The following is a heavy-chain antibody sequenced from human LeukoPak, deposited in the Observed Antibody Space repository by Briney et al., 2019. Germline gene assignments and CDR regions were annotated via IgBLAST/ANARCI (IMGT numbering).Heavy chain of an antibody. D-gene: IGHD2-2*01. V-gene: IGHV1-2*02. CDR2: INPSSGGT. Sequence: ASVKVSCKASGYTFTGYYMHWVRQAPGQGLEWMGWINPSSGGTNYAQKFQGRVTMTRDTSISTAYMELSRLRSDDTAVYYCARDRRYCSSTSCYGFRNYYYYMDVWGKGATVTISS. CDR1: GYTFTGYY. J-gene: IGHJ6*03. CDR3: ARDRRYCSSTSCYGFRNYYYYMDV.